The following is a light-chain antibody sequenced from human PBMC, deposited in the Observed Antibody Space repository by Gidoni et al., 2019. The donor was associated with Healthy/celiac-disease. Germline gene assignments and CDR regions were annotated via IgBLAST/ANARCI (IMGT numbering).Light chain of an antibody. CDR3: AAWDDSLGVRYV. V-gene: IGLV1-47*02. Sequence: QSVLTQPPSASGTPGQRVTISCSGSSSNIGSNYVYWYQQLPGTAPKLLIYSNNQRPSGVPDRFSGSKSGTSASLAISGLRSEDEADYYCAAWDDSLGVRYVFGTGTKVTVL. CDR1: SSNIGSNY. CDR2: SNN. J-gene: IGLJ1*01.